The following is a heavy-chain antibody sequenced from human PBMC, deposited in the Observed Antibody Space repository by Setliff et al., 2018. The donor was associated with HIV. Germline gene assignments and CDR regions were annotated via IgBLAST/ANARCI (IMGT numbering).Heavy chain of an antibody. CDR1: GFTFISYA. CDR3: AKAHWDPLSPDY. D-gene: IGHD1-26*01. V-gene: IGHV3-23*01. J-gene: IGHJ4*02. CDR2: ISGSGGGT. Sequence: GSLRLSCQGSGFTFISYAMNWVRQAPGKGLEWVSTISGSGGGTNYADSVKGRFIISRDNSKNTFYLQVSSLRAEDTAVYFCAKAHWDPLSPDYWGQGTLVTVSS.